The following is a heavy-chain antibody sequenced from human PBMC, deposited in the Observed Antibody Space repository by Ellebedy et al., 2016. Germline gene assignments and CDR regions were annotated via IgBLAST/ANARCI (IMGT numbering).Heavy chain of an antibody. V-gene: IGHV3-13*04. D-gene: IGHD3-10*01. Sequence: GESLKISXAASGFIFSSFDMHWVRQAPGKRLEWVSGIAPAGDTYYPDSVRGRFTISRDNAKNSFYLQMNNLKAGDTAVYYCARAPTASGRVWYLDLWGRGTRVTVSA. CDR2: IAPAGDT. CDR3: ARAPTASGRVWYLDL. CDR1: GFIFSSFD. J-gene: IGHJ2*01.